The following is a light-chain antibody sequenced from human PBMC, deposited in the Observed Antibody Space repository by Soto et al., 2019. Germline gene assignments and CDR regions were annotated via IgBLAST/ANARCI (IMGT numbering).Light chain of an antibody. CDR1: QSISSW. J-gene: IGKJ1*01. Sequence: IQMTHSPSTLSASVLYRVTITCLASQSISSWLAWYQQKPGKAPKLLIYDASSLESGVPDRFSGSGSGTDFTLTISRLEPEDFAVYYCQQYNNWTWPFGQGTKVDIK. V-gene: IGKV1-5*01. CDR3: QQYNNWTWP. CDR2: DAS.